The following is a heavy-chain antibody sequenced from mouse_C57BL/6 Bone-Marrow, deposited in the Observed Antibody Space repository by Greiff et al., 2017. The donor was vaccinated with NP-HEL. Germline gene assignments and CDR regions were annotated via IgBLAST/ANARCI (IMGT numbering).Heavy chain of an antibody. CDR3: ARWYGSSSPWFAY. J-gene: IGHJ3*01. Sequence: QVQLQQPGAELVKPGASVKLSCKASGYTFTSYWMHWVKQRPGQGLELIGMIHPNSGSTNYNEKFKSKATLTVDKSSSTAYMQLSSLTSEDSAVYYCARWYGSSSPWFAYWGQGTLVTVSA. CDR1: GYTFTSYW. CDR2: IHPNSGST. D-gene: IGHD1-1*01. V-gene: IGHV1-64*01.